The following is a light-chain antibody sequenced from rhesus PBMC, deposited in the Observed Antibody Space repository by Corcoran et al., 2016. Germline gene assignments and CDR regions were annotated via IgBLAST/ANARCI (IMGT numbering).Light chain of an antibody. Sequence: QVILTQSPATLSVSPGERATLSCRASQSVSSYLAWYQQKPGQAPRLLIYGASTRSTGLPDRLSGSGSGTDFTLTISSLEPEGGGVYYCYQHSSGWTFGQGTKVEIK. CDR3: YQHSSGWT. CDR2: GAS. CDR1: QSVSSY. V-gene: IGKV3-10*01. J-gene: IGKJ1*01.